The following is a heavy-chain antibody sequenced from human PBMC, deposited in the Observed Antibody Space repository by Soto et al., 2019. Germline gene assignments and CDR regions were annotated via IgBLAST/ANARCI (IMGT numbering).Heavy chain of an antibody. CDR1: WLNVSTNY. CDR3: ARDWGGNAGLHWYFDL. CDR2: IYSGGDT. Sequence: GGSLRLSCAASWLNVSTNYMSWVRQAPGKGLEWVSVIYSGGDTSYADSVKGRFAISRDNSKNTVFLQMNRLRVEDTAVYYCARDWGGNAGLHWYFDLWGRGTLVTV. D-gene: IGHD3-16*01. J-gene: IGHJ2*01. V-gene: IGHV3-53*01.